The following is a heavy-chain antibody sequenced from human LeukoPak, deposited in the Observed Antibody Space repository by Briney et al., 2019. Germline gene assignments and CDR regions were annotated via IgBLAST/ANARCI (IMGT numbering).Heavy chain of an antibody. CDR1: GGSFSGFY. CDR3: ARLLLQYYYYAMDV. D-gene: IGHD2-15*01. Sequence: SETLSLTCAVYGGSFSGFYWSWIRQSPGKGLEWIGEINHSGTTNYNPSLKSRVTISVDTSKNQFSLSLSSVTAADTAVYYCARLLLQYYYYAMDVWGRGTTVTVSS. CDR2: INHSGTT. V-gene: IGHV4-34*01. J-gene: IGHJ6*02.